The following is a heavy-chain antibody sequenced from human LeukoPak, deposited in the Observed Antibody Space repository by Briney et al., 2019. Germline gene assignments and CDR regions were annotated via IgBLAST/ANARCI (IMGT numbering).Heavy chain of an antibody. Sequence: ASVKVSCKASGYSFISYGISWVRQAPGQGLEWMGGIIPIFGTANYAQKFQGRVTITTDESTSTAYMELGSLRSEDTAVYYCARGGYSGSLTSYYYYYMDIWGKGTTVTVSS. J-gene: IGHJ6*03. CDR3: ARGGYSGSLTSYYYYYMDI. CDR1: GYSFISYG. CDR2: IIPIFGTA. V-gene: IGHV1-69*05. D-gene: IGHD1-26*01.